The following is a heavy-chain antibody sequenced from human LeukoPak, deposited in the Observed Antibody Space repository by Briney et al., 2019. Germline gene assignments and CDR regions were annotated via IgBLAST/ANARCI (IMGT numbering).Heavy chain of an antibody. CDR2: IYPGDSDT. CDR3: ARQGTVAKGVFDY. J-gene: IGHJ4*02. Sequence: HGESLKISCKGSGYSFTSYWIGWVRPMPGKGLEWMGIIYPGDSDTRYSPSFQGQVTISADKSISTAYLQWSSLKASDTAMYYCARQGTVAKGVFDYWGQGTLVTVSS. V-gene: IGHV5-51*01. D-gene: IGHD4-23*01. CDR1: GYSFTSYW.